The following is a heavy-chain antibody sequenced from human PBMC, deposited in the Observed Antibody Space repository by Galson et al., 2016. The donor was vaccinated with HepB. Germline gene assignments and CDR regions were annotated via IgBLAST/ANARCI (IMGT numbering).Heavy chain of an antibody. Sequence: SVKVSCKASGYTFSTYGMSWVRQAPGQGLEWMGWISPSTGDTNYGQKFRGRVTLTTDASTSTVYMELRSLRSDDTAVYYCVRDLFSYGSGNWEDCFDPWGQGTLVTVSS. J-gene: IGHJ5*02. CDR1: GYTFSTYG. CDR2: ISPSTGDT. D-gene: IGHD3-10*01. V-gene: IGHV1-18*04. CDR3: VRDLFSYGSGNWEDCFDP.